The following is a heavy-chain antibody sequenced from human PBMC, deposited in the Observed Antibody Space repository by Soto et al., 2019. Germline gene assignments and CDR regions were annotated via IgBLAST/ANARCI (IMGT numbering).Heavy chain of an antibody. Sequence: VGSLRLSCAASGFTVSSNYMSWVRQAPGKGLEWVSVIYSGGSTYYADSVKGRFTISRDNSKNTLYLQMNSLRAEDTAVYYCARDSRIAARPGFYYYYGMDVWGQGTTVTVSS. D-gene: IGHD6-6*01. CDR2: IYSGGST. J-gene: IGHJ6*02. CDR3: ARDSRIAARPGFYYYYGMDV. CDR1: GFTVSSNY. V-gene: IGHV3-53*01.